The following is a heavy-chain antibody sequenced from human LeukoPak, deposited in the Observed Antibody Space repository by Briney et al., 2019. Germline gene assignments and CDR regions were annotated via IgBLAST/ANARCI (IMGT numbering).Heavy chain of an antibody. J-gene: IGHJ3*02. Sequence: PSETLSLTCTVSGGSISSSSYYWGWIRQPPGKGLEWIGSIYYSGSTYYNPSLKSRVTISVDTSKNQYSLKLSSVTAAETAVYYCARHLYGYDAFDIWGQGTMVTVSS. CDR3: ARHLYGYDAFDI. V-gene: IGHV4-39*01. D-gene: IGHD3-16*01. CDR2: IYYSGST. CDR1: GGSISSSSYY.